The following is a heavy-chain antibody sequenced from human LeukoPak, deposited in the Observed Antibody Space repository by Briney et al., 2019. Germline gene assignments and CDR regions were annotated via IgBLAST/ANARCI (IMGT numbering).Heavy chain of an antibody. D-gene: IGHD2-8*01. CDR1: DGSISNYL. J-gene: IGHJ4*02. CDR3: ARHGRMVIMSKFSTGIDQ. V-gene: IGHV4-59*08. Sequence: SETLSLTCTVPDGSISNYLWSWIRQPPGKVLEWIGYIYYTGMTNSNPSLKSRVTISMDTSKNQFSLNLRSVTAADTAIYYCARHGRMVIMSKFSTGIDQWGQGTLVTVSS. CDR2: IYYTGMT.